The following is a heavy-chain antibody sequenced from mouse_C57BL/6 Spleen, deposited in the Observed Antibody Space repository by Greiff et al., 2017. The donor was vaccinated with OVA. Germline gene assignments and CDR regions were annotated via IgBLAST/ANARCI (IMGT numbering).Heavy chain of an antibody. CDR2: IDPENGDT. J-gene: IGHJ4*01. CDR3: TTGGTMNYAMDY. D-gene: IGHD2-4*01. CDR1: GFNIKDDY. Sequence: DVQLQESGAELVRPGASVKLSCTASGFNIKDDYMHWVKQRPEQGLEWIGWIDPENGDTEYASKFQGKATITADTSSNTAYLQLSSLTSEDTAVYYCTTGGTMNYAMDYWGQGTSVTVSS. V-gene: IGHV14-4*01.